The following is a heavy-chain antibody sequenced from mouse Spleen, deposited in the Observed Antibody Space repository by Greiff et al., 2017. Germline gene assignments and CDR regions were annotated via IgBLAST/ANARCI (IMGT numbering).Heavy chain of an antibody. CDR3: ARSYGNYGFAY. D-gene: IGHD2-1*01. CDR1: GFTFSSFG. J-gene: IGHJ3*01. V-gene: IGHV5-17*02. Sequence: EVKLQESGGGLVQPGGSRKLSCAASGFTFSSFGMHWVRQAPEKGLEWVAYISSGSSTIYYADTVKGRFTISRDNPKNTLFLQMTSLRSEDTAMYYCARSYGNYGFAYWGQGTLVTVSA. CDR2: ISSGSSTI.